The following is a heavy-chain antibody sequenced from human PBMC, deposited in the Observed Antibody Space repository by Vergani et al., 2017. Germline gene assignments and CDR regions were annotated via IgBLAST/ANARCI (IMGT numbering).Heavy chain of an antibody. CDR2: IIPILGIA. D-gene: IGHD2-21*02. CDR3: ARALGGIVVVTAFDY. CDR1: GGTFSSYT. J-gene: IGHJ4*02. Sequence: QVQLVQSGAEVKKPGSSVKVSCKASGGTFSSYTISWVRQAPGQGLEWMGRIIPILGIANYAQKFLGRVTITADKSTSTAYMELSSLRSEDTAVYYCARALGGIVVVTAFDYWGQGTLVTVSS. V-gene: IGHV1-69*02.